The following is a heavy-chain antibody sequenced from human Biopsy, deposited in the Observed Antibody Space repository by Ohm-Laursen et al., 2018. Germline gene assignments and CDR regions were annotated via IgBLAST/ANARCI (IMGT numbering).Heavy chain of an antibody. Sequence: GTLSLTCTVSGGSVSSNVAYWAWIRQPPGKGLESIGSIFYSGITYYNPSLQSRVTMSVDTSKNQFSLNLTSVTAADTAVYYCGRPPTGFWFDPWGQGTLVNVSS. J-gene: IGHJ5*02. CDR1: GGSVSSNVAY. CDR3: GRPPTGFWFDP. V-gene: IGHV4-39*01. CDR2: IFYSGIT.